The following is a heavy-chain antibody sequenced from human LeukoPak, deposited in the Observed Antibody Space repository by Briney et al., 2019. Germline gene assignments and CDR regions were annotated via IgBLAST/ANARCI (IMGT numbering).Heavy chain of an antibody. CDR2: INPNSGGT. CDR1: GYTFTGYY. J-gene: IGHJ4*02. D-gene: IGHD3-10*01. V-gene: IGHV1-2*02. Sequence: ASVKVSCKASGYTFTGYYMHWVRQAPGQGLEWMGWINPNSGGTNYAQKFQGMVTMTRDTSISTAYMELSRLRSDDTAVYYCARGITMVRGVIMAPGYWGQGTLVTVSS. CDR3: ARGITMVRGVIMAPGY.